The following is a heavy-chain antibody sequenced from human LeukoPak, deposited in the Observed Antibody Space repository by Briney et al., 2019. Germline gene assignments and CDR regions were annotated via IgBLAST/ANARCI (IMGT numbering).Heavy chain of an antibody. CDR1: GGSFSGYY. CDR2: INHSGST. Sequence: PSETLSLTCAVYGGSFSGYYWSWIRQPPGKGLEWIGEINHSGSTNYNPSLKSRVTISVDTSKNQFSLKLSSVTAADTAVYYCARRGTMVRGVIKGNNWFDPWGQGTLVTVSS. V-gene: IGHV4-34*01. D-gene: IGHD3-10*01. J-gene: IGHJ5*02. CDR3: ARRGTMVRGVIKGNNWFDP.